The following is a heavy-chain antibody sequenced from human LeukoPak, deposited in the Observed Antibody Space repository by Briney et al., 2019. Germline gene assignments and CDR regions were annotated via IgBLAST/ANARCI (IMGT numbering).Heavy chain of an antibody. Sequence: GGSLRLSCEASGFTFNAHAMSWVRQAPGKGPEWISAISGSGGNTYYADSVKGRFTISRDNSKNTLYLQMNGLRADDSAVYYCAKGFYGDSRNYIFDYWGQGALVTASS. J-gene: IGHJ4*02. CDR1: GFTFNAHA. CDR3: AKGFYGDSRNYIFDY. CDR2: ISGSGGNT. D-gene: IGHD4-17*01. V-gene: IGHV3-23*01.